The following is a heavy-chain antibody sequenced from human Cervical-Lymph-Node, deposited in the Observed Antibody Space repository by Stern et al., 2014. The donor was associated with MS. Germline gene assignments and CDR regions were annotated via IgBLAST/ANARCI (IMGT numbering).Heavy chain of an antibody. Sequence: VQLVESGGGVVKPGWSLTLSCAASGFTLSTSGMHWVRQAPGKGLEWVAVMSFVGGNKKYGDSVKGRFSISRDMANNTLFLQMNSLRPEDTAVYYCMGVGDAMHVWAQGTPVIVSS. CDR1: GFTLSTSG. CDR3: MGVGDAMHV. V-gene: IGHV3-30*03. CDR2: MSFVGGNK. J-gene: IGHJ4*02.